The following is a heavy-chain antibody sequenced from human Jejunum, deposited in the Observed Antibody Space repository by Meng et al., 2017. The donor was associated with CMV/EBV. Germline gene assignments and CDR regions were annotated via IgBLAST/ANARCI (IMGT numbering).Heavy chain of an antibody. CDR2: IYSGGSST. V-gene: IGHV3-23*03. Sequence: SGFTFSSYAFSWVRQAPGKGLEWVSIIYSGGSSTFYADSVKGRFTISRDNSKNTLYLQMDSLRAEDTAIYYCAKVPGSGYYGMDYWGQGTLVTVSS. J-gene: IGHJ4*02. CDR1: GFTFSSYA. CDR3: AKVPGSGYYGMDY. D-gene: IGHD3-22*01.